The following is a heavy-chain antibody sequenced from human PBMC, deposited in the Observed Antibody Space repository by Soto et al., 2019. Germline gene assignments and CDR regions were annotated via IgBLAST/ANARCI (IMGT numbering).Heavy chain of an antibody. CDR1: GGSINSGSYS. D-gene: IGHD1-26*01. V-gene: IGHV4-30-2*01. CDR3: ARGELLGDASDI. Sequence: SETLSLTCAVSGGSINSGSYSWSWIRQPPGKGLEWIGYIYHSGSTNLNPSLKSRVTISVDTSTNQFSLQLNSVTAADTAVYFCARGELLGDASDIWGQGTMVTVSS. CDR2: IYHSGST. J-gene: IGHJ3*02.